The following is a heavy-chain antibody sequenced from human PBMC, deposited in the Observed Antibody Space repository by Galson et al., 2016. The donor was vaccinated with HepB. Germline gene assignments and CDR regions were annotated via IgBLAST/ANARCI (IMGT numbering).Heavy chain of an antibody. Sequence: SLRLSCAASGITLRGYAMNWVRQAPGKGLDWVSCISRGGTYTYYAASVKGRFTVSRTNTNNALYLQMNNRRAEDAALYYCASERLDSSGYSYPDAFEIWGRGHMVTVPS. CDR3: ASERLDSSGYSYPDAFEI. V-gene: IGHV3-21*01. J-gene: IGHJ3*02. CDR1: GITLRGYA. D-gene: IGHD3-22*01. CDR2: ISRGGTYT.